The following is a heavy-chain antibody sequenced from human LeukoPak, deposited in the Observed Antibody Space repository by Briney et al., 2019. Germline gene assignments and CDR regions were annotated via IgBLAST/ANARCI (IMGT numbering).Heavy chain of an antibody. D-gene: IGHD2-2*01. CDR2: NIPIFGTA. CDR1: GGTFSSYA. Sequence: SVKVSCKASGGTFSSYAISWVRQAPGQGLEWMGGNIPIFGTANYAQKFQGRVTITADESTSTAYMELSSLRSEDTAVYYCARDEAHCSSTSCLDYWGQGTLVTVSS. V-gene: IGHV1-69*13. CDR3: ARDEAHCSSTSCLDY. J-gene: IGHJ4*02.